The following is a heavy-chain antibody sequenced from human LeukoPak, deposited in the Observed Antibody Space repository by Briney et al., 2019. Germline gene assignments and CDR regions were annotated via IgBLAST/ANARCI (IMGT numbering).Heavy chain of an antibody. CDR1: GFTFIQSW. CDR3: ARGGSPSDY. CDR2: IHGDGSRS. Sequence: GGSLRLSCAASGFTFIQSWMHWVRQAPGRGLVWVSRIHGDGSRSDYAHSVKGRFTISRDNAKQVLYLHMTSPTAEDTAFYYCARGGSPSDYWGHGTLVSVSS. D-gene: IGHD1-26*01. J-gene: IGHJ4*01. V-gene: IGHV3-74*01.